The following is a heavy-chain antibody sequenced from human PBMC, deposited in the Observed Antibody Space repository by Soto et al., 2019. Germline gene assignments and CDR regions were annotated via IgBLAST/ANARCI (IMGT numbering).Heavy chain of an antibody. CDR3: ASLSRETEGYYYYGMDV. V-gene: IGHV4-59*08. CDR2: IYYSGST. J-gene: IGHJ6*02. CDR1: GGSISSYY. Sequence: SETLSLTCTVSGGSISSYYWSWIRQPPGKGLEWIGYIYYSGSTNYNPSLKSRVTISVDTSKNQFSLKLSSVTAADTAVYFCASLSRETEGYYYYGMDVWGQGTTVTVSS.